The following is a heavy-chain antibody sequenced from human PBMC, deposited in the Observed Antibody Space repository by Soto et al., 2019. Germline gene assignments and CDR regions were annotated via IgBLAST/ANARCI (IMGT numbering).Heavy chain of an antibody. CDR2: IYYSGNT. V-gene: IGHV4-39*01. CDR3: SRLTNARPGDD. J-gene: IGHJ4*02. Sequence: PSETLSLTCTVSGGSITSSNYHWGWSRQPPGKGLEWIGTIYYSGNTYYNPSLKSRVTMSMDASKNQFSLTLSSVAVADTAAYYCSRLTNARPGDDWGQGTLVTVSS. D-gene: IGHD2-2*01. CDR1: GGSITSSNYH.